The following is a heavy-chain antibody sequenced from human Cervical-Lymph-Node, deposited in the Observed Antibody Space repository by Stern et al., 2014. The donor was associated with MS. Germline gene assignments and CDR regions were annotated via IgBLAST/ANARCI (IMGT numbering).Heavy chain of an antibody. V-gene: IGHV3-7*01. D-gene: IGHD2/OR15-2a*01. CDR3: ARDRRAFLDY. CDR1: GFSFGTSW. Sequence: EVQLVESGGGLVQPGGSLRLSCVASGFSFGTSWMSWVRQPPGRGLEWVANIRQDGYDKFYVDSVKGRFTISRDNARNSLYLQMNSLTVADTAVYYCARDRRAFLDYWGQGTHFAVSS. CDR2: IRQDGYDK. J-gene: IGHJ4*02.